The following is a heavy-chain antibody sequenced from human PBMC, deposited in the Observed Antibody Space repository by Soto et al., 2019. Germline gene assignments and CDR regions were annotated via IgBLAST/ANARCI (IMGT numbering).Heavy chain of an antibody. CDR3: AIAYSWTYDGYLDP. D-gene: IGHD1-26*01. CDR1: GDTLTELS. CDR2: FDPEDGEA. V-gene: IGHV1-24*01. Sequence: QVQLVQSGAEVKKPGASVKVSCKVSGDTLTELSIHWVRQAPGKGIEYMGGFDPEDGEAMYAQNFQGRVTMTEDTCTDTSYLELSSLTSEDTAVYYCAIAYSWTYDGYLDPWGQGTLVTVPA. J-gene: IGHJ5*02.